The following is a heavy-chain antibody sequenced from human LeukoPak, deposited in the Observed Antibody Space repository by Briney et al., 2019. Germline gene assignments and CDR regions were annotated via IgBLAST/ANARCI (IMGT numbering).Heavy chain of an antibody. D-gene: IGHD4-23*01. J-gene: IGHJ4*02. CDR1: GFTFSDYY. Sequence: PGGSLRISCAASGFTFSDYYMSWIRQAPGKGLEWVAVIWYDGSNKYYADSVKGRFTISRDNSKNTLYLQMNSLRAEDTAVYYCARNGGLDYWGQGTLVTVSS. CDR3: ARNGGLDY. V-gene: IGHV3-33*08. CDR2: IWYDGSNK.